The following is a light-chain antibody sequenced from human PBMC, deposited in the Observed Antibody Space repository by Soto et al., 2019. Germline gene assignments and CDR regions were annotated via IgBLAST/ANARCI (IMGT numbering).Light chain of an antibody. J-gene: IGKJ1*01. Sequence: DIQMTQSPSSLSASVGDRVTITCRASQSISSHLNWFQQKPGKAPKLLIYAASSLQSGVPSRFSGSGSGTDFTLTISSLQPEDVAISYCQQGYRTPWTFGQGSKVEIK. CDR3: QQGYRTPWT. CDR2: AAS. CDR1: QSISSH. V-gene: IGKV1-39*01.